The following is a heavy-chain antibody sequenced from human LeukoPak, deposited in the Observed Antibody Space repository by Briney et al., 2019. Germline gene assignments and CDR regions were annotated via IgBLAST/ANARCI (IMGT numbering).Heavy chain of an antibody. Sequence: GGSLRLSCAASGFTFSSYSMNWVRQAPGKGLEWVSYIDSFSSTIYYADSVKGRFTISRDNAKNSVYLQMNSLRVEDTAVYYCARGLLWLFGGQGTLVTVSS. V-gene: IGHV3-48*04. CDR1: GFTFSSYS. CDR3: ARGLLWLF. D-gene: IGHD3-10*01. J-gene: IGHJ4*02. CDR2: IDSFSSTI.